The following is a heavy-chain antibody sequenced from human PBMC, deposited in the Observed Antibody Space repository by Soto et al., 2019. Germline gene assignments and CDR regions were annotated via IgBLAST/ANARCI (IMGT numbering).Heavy chain of an antibody. CDR1: GYTFTSYD. Sequence: ASVKVSCKASGYTFTSYDINWVRQATGQGLEWMGWVNPNSGNTGYAQKFQGRVTVTRDTSTSTVYLELSSLRSDDTAVYYCARDLAAAAYWGQGTLVTVSS. D-gene: IGHD6-13*01. CDR3: ARDLAAAAY. V-gene: IGHV1-8*01. J-gene: IGHJ4*02. CDR2: VNPNSGNT.